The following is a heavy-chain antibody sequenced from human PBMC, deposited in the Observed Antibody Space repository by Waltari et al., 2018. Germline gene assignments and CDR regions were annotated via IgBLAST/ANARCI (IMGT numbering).Heavy chain of an antibody. V-gene: IGHV1-18*01. CDR2: ISAYNGNT. CDR1: GYTFTSYG. J-gene: IGHJ4*02. CDR3: ARVWGVDGRQYSGSYPLGY. D-gene: IGHD1-26*01. Sequence: LVQSGAEVKKPGASVKVSCKASGYTFTSYGISWVRQAPGQGLEWMGWISAYNGNTNYAQKLQGRVTMTTDTSTSTAYMELRSLRSDDTAVYYCARVWGVDGRQYSGSYPLGYWGQGTLVTVSS.